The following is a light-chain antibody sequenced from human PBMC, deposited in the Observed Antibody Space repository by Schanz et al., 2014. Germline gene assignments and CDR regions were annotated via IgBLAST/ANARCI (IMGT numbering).Light chain of an antibody. J-gene: IGLJ2*01. CDR3: CSYAGSYSLV. CDR2: DVS. V-gene: IGLV2-11*01. Sequence: QSALTQPASVSGSPGQSITISCTGTSSDVGGYNYVSWYQQHPGEAPKLMIYDVSKRPSGVPDRFSGSKSGNTASLTISGLQAEDEADYYCCSYAGSYSLVFGGGTKLTVL. CDR1: SSDVGGYNY.